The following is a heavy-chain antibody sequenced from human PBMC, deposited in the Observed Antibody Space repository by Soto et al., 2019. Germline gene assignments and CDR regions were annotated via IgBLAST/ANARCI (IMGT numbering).Heavy chain of an antibody. Sequence: PGGSLRLSCAASGFTFSSYAMHWVRQAPGKGLEWVAVISYDGSNKYYADSVKGRFTISRDNSKNTLYLQMNSLRAEDTAVYYCAREIREPDFWLPDYYYYGMDVWGQGTTVTVSS. CDR3: AREIREPDFWLPDYYYYGMDV. D-gene: IGHD5-12*01. J-gene: IGHJ6*02. CDR1: GFTFSSYA. CDR2: ISYDGSNK. V-gene: IGHV3-30-3*01.